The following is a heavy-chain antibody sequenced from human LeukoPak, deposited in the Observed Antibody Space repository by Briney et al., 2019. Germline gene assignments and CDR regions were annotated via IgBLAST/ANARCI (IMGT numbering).Heavy chain of an antibody. CDR2: IYSGGST. CDR1: GFTVSTNY. Sequence: GGSLRLSCAASGFTVSTNYMTWVRQAPGKGLEWVSVIYSGGSTYYADSVKGRFTISRDNSKKMLYLQMNSLRAEDTAVYYCARGWVLATGAFDIWGQGTMVIVSS. CDR3: ARGWVLATGAFDI. D-gene: IGHD2-8*02. J-gene: IGHJ3*02. V-gene: IGHV3-53*01.